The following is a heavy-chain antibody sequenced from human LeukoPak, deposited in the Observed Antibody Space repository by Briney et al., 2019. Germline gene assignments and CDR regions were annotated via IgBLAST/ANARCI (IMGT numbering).Heavy chain of an antibody. V-gene: IGHV4-61*02. J-gene: IGHJ4*02. Sequence: SETLSLTCAVSGYSISSGYYWSWIRQPAGKGLEWIGRIYTSGSTNYNPSLKSRVTISVDTSKNQFSLKLSSVTAADTAVYYCARSDGYNLNFDYWGQGTLVTVSS. CDR2: IYTSGST. CDR3: ARSDGYNLNFDY. D-gene: IGHD5-24*01. CDR1: GYSISSGYY.